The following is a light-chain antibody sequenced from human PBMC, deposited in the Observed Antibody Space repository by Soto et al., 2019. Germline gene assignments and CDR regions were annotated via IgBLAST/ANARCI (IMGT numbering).Light chain of an antibody. Sequence: QSALTQPASVSGSPGQSITISCTGTSSDVGDYNYVSWYQQHPGKAPKLMIYEVSNRPSGVSDRFSGSKSGNTASLTISGLQAEDEAIYYCSSYTSSSILGVFGTGTKLTVL. V-gene: IGLV2-14*01. J-gene: IGLJ1*01. CDR1: SSDVGDYNY. CDR3: SSYTSSSILGV. CDR2: EVS.